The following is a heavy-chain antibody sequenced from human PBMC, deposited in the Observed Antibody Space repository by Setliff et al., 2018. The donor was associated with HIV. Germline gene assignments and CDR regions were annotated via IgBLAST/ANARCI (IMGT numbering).Heavy chain of an antibody. J-gene: IGHJ6*03. V-gene: IGHV1-2*06. CDR3: ARGSTAVNYYYNHMVV. Sequence: ASVKVSCKASGYTFTGYYMHWVRQAPGQGLEWMGRINPYSGDTNYAQKFQGRVTMTRDTSITTAYMELSRLTSDDTAVYYCARGSTAVNYYYNHMVVWGKGTTVTVSS. D-gene: IGHD2-2*01. CDR1: GYTFTGYY. CDR2: INPYSGDT.